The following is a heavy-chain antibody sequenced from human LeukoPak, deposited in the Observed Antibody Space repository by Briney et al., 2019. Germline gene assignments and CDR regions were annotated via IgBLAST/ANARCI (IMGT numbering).Heavy chain of an antibody. J-gene: IGHJ4*02. Sequence: SETLSLTCTVSGGSISNYFWTWIRQPPGKGQEWIGYIYSSGSTYYNPSLKSRVTMSVATSKNRFSLKLSTVTAADTAVYYCARRPTGDPKFDYWGQGTLVTVSS. V-gene: IGHV4-59*08. CDR3: ARRPTGDPKFDY. CDR2: IYSSGST. CDR1: GGSISNYF. D-gene: IGHD7-27*01.